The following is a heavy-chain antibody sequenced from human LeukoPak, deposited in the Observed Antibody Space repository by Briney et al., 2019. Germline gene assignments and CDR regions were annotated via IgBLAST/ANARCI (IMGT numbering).Heavy chain of an antibody. J-gene: IGHJ6*03. CDR2: MNPHSGNT. V-gene: IGHV1-8*01. CDR3: ARIYYRRSDYHYYYMDV. CDR1: GYTFTSYD. D-gene: IGHD3-10*01. Sequence: ASVKVSCKASGYTFTSYDINWVRQAPGQGREWVGWMNPHSGNTGSAQKVQGRITITMNTSISTAYMELSSLRSEDTAVYYCARIYYRRSDYHYYYMDVWGEGTTVTVSS.